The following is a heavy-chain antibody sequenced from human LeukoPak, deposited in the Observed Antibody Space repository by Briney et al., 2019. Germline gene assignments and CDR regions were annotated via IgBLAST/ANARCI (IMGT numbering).Heavy chain of an antibody. D-gene: IGHD3-16*01. J-gene: IGHJ4*02. V-gene: IGHV4-59*01. CDR1: GGCISSYY. CDR2: IFYSGST. CDR3: AGGFDSNPDY. Sequence: KSSETLSLTCTVSGGCISSYYWSWLRQSPGKGLEWIGYIFYSGSTNYNPSLKSRVTISIDTSKNHFSLKLSSVTAADTAVYYCAGGFDSNPDYWGQGTLVTVSS.